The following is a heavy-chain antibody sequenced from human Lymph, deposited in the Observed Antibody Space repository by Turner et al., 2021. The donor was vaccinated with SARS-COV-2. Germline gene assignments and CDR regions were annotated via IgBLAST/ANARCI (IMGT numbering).Heavy chain of an antibody. V-gene: IGHV5-51*01. D-gene: IGHD3-3*01. CDR2: IYPCDSDT. CDR3: ARREWGGSLGHIDY. J-gene: IGHJ4*02. CDR1: GYSFTTYW. Sequence: EVQLVQSGAEVKTPGESLKISCRPSGYSFTTYWIVWLRQMPGKGLEWMGIIYPCDSDTRYSPSFQGQVTISADKSISTAYLQWSSLKASDTAMYYCARREWGGSLGHIDYWGQGTLVTVSS.